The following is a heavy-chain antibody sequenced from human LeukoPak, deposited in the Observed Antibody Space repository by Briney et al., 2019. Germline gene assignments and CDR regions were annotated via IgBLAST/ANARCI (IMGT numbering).Heavy chain of an antibody. V-gene: IGHV3-74*01. CDR3: ARDFGGNSDY. Sequence: PGGSLRLSCVGSGFTLNSYWMHWVRQAAWKRLVWVARINEDGSTTNHADSVRGRFTISRDNAKNTLYLQMNSLRAEDTAIYYCARDFGGNSDYWGQGTLVTVSS. CDR2: INEDGSTT. J-gene: IGHJ4*02. CDR1: GFTLNSYW. D-gene: IGHD4-23*01.